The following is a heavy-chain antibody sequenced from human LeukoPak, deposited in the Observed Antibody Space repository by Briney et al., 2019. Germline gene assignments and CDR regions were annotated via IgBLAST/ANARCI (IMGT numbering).Heavy chain of an antibody. Sequence: SETLSLTCTVSGDSITNSYWAWIRQSPGKGLEWIGHTYHSGGSAYHPYLKSRVSMLVDTSTNQLFLNLTSVTAADTAVYYCARRVVAAHNWFDPWGQGTLVTVSS. CDR3: ARRVVAAHNWFDP. V-gene: IGHV4-59*01. J-gene: IGHJ5*02. D-gene: IGHD2-15*01. CDR1: GDSITNSY. CDR2: TYHSGGS.